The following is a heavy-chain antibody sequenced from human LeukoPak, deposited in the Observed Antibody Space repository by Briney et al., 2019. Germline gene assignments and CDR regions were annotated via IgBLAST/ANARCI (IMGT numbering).Heavy chain of an antibody. D-gene: IGHD1-1*01. CDR1: GYTFTGYY. CDR3: ARVSDIQLERTNYYYYYMDV. CDR2: INPNSGGT. J-gene: IGHJ6*03. Sequence: ASVKVSCKASGYTFTGYYMHWVRQAPGQGLEWMGWINPNSGGTNYAQKFQGRVTMTRDTSISTAYMELSRLRSDDTAVYYCARVSDIQLERTNYYYYYMDVWGKGTTVTISS. V-gene: IGHV1-2*02.